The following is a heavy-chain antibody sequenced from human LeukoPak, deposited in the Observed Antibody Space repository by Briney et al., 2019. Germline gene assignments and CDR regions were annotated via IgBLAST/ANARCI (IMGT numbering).Heavy chain of an antibody. D-gene: IGHD3-22*01. CDR3: TTDLGLRYYDSSGLEY. Sequence: GGSLRLSCAASGFTFSNAWMSWVRQAPGKGLEWVGRIKSKTDGGTTDYGAPVKGRFTISREDSKNTLYLQMNSLKTEDTAVYYCTTDLGLRYYDSSGLEYWGQGTLVTVSS. J-gene: IGHJ4*02. CDR1: GFTFSNAW. CDR2: IKSKTDGGTT. V-gene: IGHV3-15*01.